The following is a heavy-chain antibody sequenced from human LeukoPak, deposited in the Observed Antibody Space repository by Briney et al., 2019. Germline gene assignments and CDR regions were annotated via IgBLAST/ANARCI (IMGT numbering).Heavy chain of an antibody. CDR2: IYYTGST. J-gene: IGHJ4*02. CDR1: GGSISTYY. CDR3: ARQVDSRGYYYAY. V-gene: IGHV4-59*08. D-gene: IGHD3-22*01. Sequence: PSETLSLTCTVSGGSISTYYWSWIRQPPGKGLEWIGYIYYTGSTSYNPSLKSRVTLSVDTSKSQFSLKLNSVTAADAAVHYCARQVDSRGYYYAYWGQGILVTVSS.